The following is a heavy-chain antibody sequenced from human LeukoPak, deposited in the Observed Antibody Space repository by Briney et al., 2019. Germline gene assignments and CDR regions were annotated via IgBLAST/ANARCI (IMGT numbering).Heavy chain of an antibody. D-gene: IGHD6-13*01. Sequence: SETLSLTCTVSGGSISSYYWSWIRQPPGKGLEWIGYIYYSGSTNYNPSLKSRVTISVDTSKNQFSLKLSSVTAADTAVYYCAIFPVGIAAAGTLYWGQGTLVTVSS. J-gene: IGHJ4*02. CDR3: AIFPVGIAAAGTLY. CDR2: IYYSGST. V-gene: IGHV4-59*01. CDR1: GGSISSYY.